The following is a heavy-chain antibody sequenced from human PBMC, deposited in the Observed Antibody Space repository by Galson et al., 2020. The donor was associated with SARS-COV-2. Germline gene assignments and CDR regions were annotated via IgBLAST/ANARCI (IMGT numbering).Heavy chain of an antibody. V-gene: IGHV4-34*01. J-gene: IGHJ4*02. Sequence: SETLSLTCAVYGGSFSGYYWSWIRQPPGKGLEWIGEINHSGSTNYNPSLKSRVTISVDTSKNQFSLKLSSVTAADTAVYYCARRTGRRGNLASPIAAARFDYWGQGTLVTVSS. CDR1: GGSFSGYY. CDR2: INHSGST. CDR3: ARRTGRRGNLASPIAAARFDY. D-gene: IGHD6-13*01.